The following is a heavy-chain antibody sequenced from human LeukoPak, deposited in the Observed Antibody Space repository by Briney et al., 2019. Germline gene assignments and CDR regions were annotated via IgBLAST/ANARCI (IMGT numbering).Heavy chain of an antibody. CDR2: IWYDGSNE. J-gene: IGHJ4*02. Sequence: PGRSLRLSCAASGFTFSSYGMHRVRQAPGKGLEWVAVIWYDGSNEYYADSVKGRFTISRDNSKNTLYLQMNSLRAEDTAVYYCARDHLPDTAMVNYFDYWGQGTLVTVSS. CDR3: ARDHLPDTAMVNYFDY. V-gene: IGHV3-33*01. CDR1: GFTFSSYG. D-gene: IGHD5-18*01.